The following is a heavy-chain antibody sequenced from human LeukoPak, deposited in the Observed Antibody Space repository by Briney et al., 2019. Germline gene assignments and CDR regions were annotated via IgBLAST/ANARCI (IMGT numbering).Heavy chain of an antibody. J-gene: IGHJ4*02. Sequence: GGSLRLSCAASGITFSIYAMSWVRQAPGKGLEWVSYISSSGSTIYYADSVKGRFTISRDNAKNSLYLQMNSLRAEDTAVYYCARTWGRGLYYFDYWGQGTLVTVSS. D-gene: IGHD3-16*01. V-gene: IGHV3-11*01. CDR2: ISSSGSTI. CDR3: ARTWGRGLYYFDY. CDR1: GITFSIYA.